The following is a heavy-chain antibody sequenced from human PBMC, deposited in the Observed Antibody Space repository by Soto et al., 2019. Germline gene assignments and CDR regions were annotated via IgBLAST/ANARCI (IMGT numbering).Heavy chain of an antibody. J-gene: IGHJ1*01. CDR2: VNTSGGST. CDR3: AREEHCSDGICCSDYFQR. Sequence: QVQLVQSGAEVKKPGASVKVSCKASGYIFTAYSMHWVRQAPGQGLEWMGVVNTSGGSTNYAQQFQGRITMARDTSTSTVYMDLSSLKSEDSAVYYCAREEHCSDGICCSDYFQRWGQGTLVTVSS. V-gene: IGHV1-46*01. D-gene: IGHD2-15*01. CDR1: GYIFTAYS.